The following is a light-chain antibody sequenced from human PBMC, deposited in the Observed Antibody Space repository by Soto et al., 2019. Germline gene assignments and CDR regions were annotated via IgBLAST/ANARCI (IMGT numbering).Light chain of an antibody. CDR1: SSDVGGYNY. CDR3: SSYTSXSTYV. V-gene: IGLV2-14*01. Sequence: QSVLTQPASVSGSPGQSITISCTGTSSDVGGYNYVSWYQQHPGKAPKLMIYDVSDRPSGVSNRFSGSKSGNTASLTISGLQAEDEADYYCSSYTSXSTYVFGTGXRSPS. CDR2: DVS. J-gene: IGLJ1*01.